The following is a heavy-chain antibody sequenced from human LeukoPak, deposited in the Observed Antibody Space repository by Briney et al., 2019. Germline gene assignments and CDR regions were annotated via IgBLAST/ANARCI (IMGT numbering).Heavy chain of an antibody. V-gene: IGHV4-39*07. CDR3: ARSTWGYAFDI. Sequence: PSETLSLTCTVSGGSISSSSYYWGWIRQPPGKGQEWIGSIYYSGSTNYTPSLKSRVTISLDTPKKQFSLKLSSVTAADTAVYYCARSTWGYAFDIWGQGTMVTVSS. J-gene: IGHJ3*02. CDR2: IYYSGST. CDR1: GGSISSSSYY. D-gene: IGHD7-27*01.